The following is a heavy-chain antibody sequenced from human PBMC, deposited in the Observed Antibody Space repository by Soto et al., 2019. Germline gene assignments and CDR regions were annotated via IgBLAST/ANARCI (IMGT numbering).Heavy chain of an antibody. CDR1: GFIISTYD. CDR2: ISSTSPTT. J-gene: IGHJ4*02. V-gene: IGHV3-48*02. Sequence: EVQLVESGGGLVQPGGSLRLSCAASGFIISTYDMNWVRQAPGEGLEWIAFISSTSPTTSYAASVRGRFTISSDDARNSLYLQMNRLRDDDTAVYYCARDRDGDEDFDSWGQGTLVTVSS. CDR3: ARDRDGDEDFDS. D-gene: IGHD2-15*01.